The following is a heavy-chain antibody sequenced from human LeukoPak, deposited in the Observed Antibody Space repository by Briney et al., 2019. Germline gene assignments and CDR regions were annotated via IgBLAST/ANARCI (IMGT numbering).Heavy chain of an antibody. V-gene: IGHV4-59*01. CDR2: IYHTGSS. J-gene: IGHJ4*02. CDR1: VVSISGYY. D-gene: IGHD7-27*01. CDR3: ASRKLGNDY. Sequence: SETLSLTCTVSVVSISGYYWTWIRQSPAKGLEWIGYIYHTGSSTYSPSLKSRVTISADTSQNQFSLKLSSVTAADTAVYYCASRKLGNDYWGQGTLVTVSS.